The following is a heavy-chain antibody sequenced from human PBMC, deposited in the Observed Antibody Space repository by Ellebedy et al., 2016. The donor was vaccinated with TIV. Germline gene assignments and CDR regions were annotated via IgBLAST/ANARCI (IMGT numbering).Heavy chain of an antibody. CDR1: GYSFTSYW. D-gene: IGHD2-15*01. Sequence: GESLKISCKGSGYSFTSYWIGWVRQMPGKGLEWMGIIYPGDSDTRYSPSFQGQVTISADKSISTAYLQWSSLKASDTAMYYCARGRRGIVVVVAARKEDAFDIWGQGTMVTVSS. CDR2: IYPGDSDT. V-gene: IGHV5-51*01. J-gene: IGHJ3*02. CDR3: ARGRRGIVVVVAARKEDAFDI.